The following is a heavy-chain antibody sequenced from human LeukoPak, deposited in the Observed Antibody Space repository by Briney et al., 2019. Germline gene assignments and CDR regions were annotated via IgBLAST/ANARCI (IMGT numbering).Heavy chain of an antibody. CDR3: AKEERHCSSTSCSTEVDY. D-gene: IGHD2-2*01. J-gene: IGHJ4*02. CDR2: IRYDGSNK. Sequence: GGSLRLSCAASGFTFSSYEMNWVRQAPGKGLEWVAFIRYDGSNKYYADSVKGRFTISRDNSKNTLYLQMNSLRAEDTAVYYCAKEERHCSSTSCSTEVDYWGQGTLVTVSS. V-gene: IGHV3-30*02. CDR1: GFTFSSYE.